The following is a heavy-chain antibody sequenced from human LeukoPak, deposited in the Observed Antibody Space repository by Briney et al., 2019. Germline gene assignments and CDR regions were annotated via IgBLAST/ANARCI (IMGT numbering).Heavy chain of an antibody. CDR3: ARWGSNRAREKVAH. D-gene: IGHD2/OR15-2a*01. V-gene: IGHV4-4*07. J-gene: IGHJ4*02. CDR2: IYTSGST. CDR1: GGSISGYY. Sequence: PSETLSLICSVSGGSISGYYWSWIRQPAGKGLEWIGRIYTSGSTNYNPSLKSRVTMSVDTSKNQFSLKLSSVTAADTAVYYCARWGSNRAREKVAHWGQGTLVTVSS.